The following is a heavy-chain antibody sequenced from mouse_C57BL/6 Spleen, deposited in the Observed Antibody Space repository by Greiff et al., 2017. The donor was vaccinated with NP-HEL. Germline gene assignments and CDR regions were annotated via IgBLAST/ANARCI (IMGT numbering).Heavy chain of an antibody. V-gene: IGHV1-82*01. CDR3: VYYSGAMDY. J-gene: IGHJ4*01. Sequence: QVQLQQSGPELVKPGASVKISCKASGYAFSSSWMNWVKQRPGKGLEWIGRIYPGDGDTNYNGKFKGKATLTADKSSSTAYMQLSSLTSEDSAVYFCVYYSGAMDYWGQGTSVTVSS. CDR2: IYPGDGDT. CDR1: GYAFSSSW. D-gene: IGHD2-12*01.